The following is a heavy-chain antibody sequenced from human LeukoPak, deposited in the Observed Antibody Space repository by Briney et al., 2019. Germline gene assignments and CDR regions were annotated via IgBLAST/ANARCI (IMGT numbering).Heavy chain of an antibody. J-gene: IGHJ4*02. D-gene: IGHD3-9*01. V-gene: IGHV1-18*04. Sequence: ASVKVSCKASGYTFTGYYMHWVRQAPGQGLEWMGWISAYNGNTNYAQKLQGRVTMTTDTSTSTAYMELRSLRSDDTAVYYCARGGGQLRYFDWLLYSEPQLDYWGQGTLVTVSS. CDR3: ARGGGQLRYFDWLLYSEPQLDY. CDR2: ISAYNGNT. CDR1: GYTFTGYY.